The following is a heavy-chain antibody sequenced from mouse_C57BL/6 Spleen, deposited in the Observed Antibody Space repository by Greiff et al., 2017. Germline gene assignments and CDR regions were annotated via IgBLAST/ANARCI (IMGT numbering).Heavy chain of an antibody. CDR1: GYTFTSYW. Sequence: VQLQQPGAELVMPGASVKLSCKASGYTFTSYWMHWVKQRPGQGLEWIGEIDPSDSYTNYNQKFKGKSTLTVDKSSSTAYMQLSSLTSEDSAVYYCASGRYYFDYWGQGTTLTVSS. CDR2: IDPSDSYT. CDR3: ASGRYYFDY. J-gene: IGHJ2*01. V-gene: IGHV1-69*01.